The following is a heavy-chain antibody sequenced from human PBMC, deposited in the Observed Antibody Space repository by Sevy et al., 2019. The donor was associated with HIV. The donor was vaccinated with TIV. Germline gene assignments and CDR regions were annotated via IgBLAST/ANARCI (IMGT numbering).Heavy chain of an antibody. V-gene: IGHV4-59*01. Sequence: SETLSLTCTVSGGSISSYYWSWIRQPPGKGLEWIGYIYYSGSTNYNPSLKSRVTISVDTSKNQFSLKLSSVTAADTAVYYRARDYFGGATGEDYYYGMDVWGQGTTVTVS. CDR3: ARDYFGGATGEDYYYGMDV. J-gene: IGHJ6*02. CDR2: IYYSGST. CDR1: GGSISSYY. D-gene: IGHD3-10*01.